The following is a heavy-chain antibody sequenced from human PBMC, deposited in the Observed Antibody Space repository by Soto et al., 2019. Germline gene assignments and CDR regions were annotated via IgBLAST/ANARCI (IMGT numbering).Heavy chain of an antibody. J-gene: IGHJ6*02. CDR1: GGSLSSYY. D-gene: IGHD6-6*01. Sequence: TETLSLSFTVYGGSLSSYYWSWIRQPPGKGLEWIGYIYYSGSTNYNPSLKSRVTISVDTSKNQFSLKLSSVTAADTAVDYCARDLRIASCPEQIFYSHRMDGWGQGTTVTVSS. CDR3: ARDLRIASCPEQIFYSHRMDG. CDR2: IYYSGST. V-gene: IGHV4-59*01.